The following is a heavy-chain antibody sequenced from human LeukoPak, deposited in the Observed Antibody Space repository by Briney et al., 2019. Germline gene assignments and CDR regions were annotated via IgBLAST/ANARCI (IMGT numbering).Heavy chain of an antibody. Sequence: PGGSLRLSCAASGFTFSSYWMIWVRQAPGKGLEWVANIKEDGSEIYYVDSVKGRFTIPRDNAKNSLYLQMNSLRAEDTAVYYCAREPFAAPWDYWGQGTRVTVSS. CDR1: GFTFSSYW. D-gene: IGHD6-13*01. J-gene: IGHJ4*02. CDR2: IKEDGSEI. V-gene: IGHV3-7*01. CDR3: AREPFAAPWDY.